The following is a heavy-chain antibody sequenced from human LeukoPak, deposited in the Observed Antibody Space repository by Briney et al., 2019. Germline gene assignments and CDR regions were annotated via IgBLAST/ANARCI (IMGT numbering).Heavy chain of an antibody. J-gene: IGHJ4*02. CDR3: AKVYGSGSLSPYYFDY. CDR2: ISGSGGST. D-gene: IGHD3-10*01. Sequence: PGGSLRLSCAASGFTFSSYAMSWVRQAPGKGLEWVSAISGSGGSTYYADSVKGRFTISRDNSKNTLYLQMNSLRAEDTAVYYCAKVYGSGSLSPYYFDYWGQGTLVTVSS. CDR1: GFTFSSYA. V-gene: IGHV3-23*01.